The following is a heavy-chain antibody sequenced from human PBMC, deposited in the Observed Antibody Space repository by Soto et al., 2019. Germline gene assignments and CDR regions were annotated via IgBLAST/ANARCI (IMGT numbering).Heavy chain of an antibody. CDR1: GFTFSSYS. D-gene: IGHD3-22*01. Sequence: QVQLVESGGDVVQPGRSLRLSCSASGFTFSSYSVHWVRQAPGKGLEWLAFMSYDGSTKYYADSVKGRFTVSRDNSKNTLYLQMDSLRTEDTAVYSCARDAYDDPPGYFQHWGQGTLLTVSS. CDR2: MSYDGSTK. J-gene: IGHJ1*01. V-gene: IGHV3-30-3*01. CDR3: ARDAYDDPPGYFQH.